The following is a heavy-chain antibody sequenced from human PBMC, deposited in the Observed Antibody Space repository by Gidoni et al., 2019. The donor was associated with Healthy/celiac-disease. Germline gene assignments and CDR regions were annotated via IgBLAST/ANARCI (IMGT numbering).Heavy chain of an antibody. D-gene: IGHD3-9*01. Sequence: QVQLVQSGAEVKKPGASVKVPCKASGYTFTSYGISWVRQAPGQGLEWMGWISAYNGNTNYAQKLQGRVTMTTDTSTSTAYMELRSLRSDDTAVYYCARAVPNYDILTSDAFDIWGQGTMVTVSS. V-gene: IGHV1-18*01. CDR3: ARAVPNYDILTSDAFDI. CDR2: ISAYNGNT. CDR1: GYTFTSYG. J-gene: IGHJ3*02.